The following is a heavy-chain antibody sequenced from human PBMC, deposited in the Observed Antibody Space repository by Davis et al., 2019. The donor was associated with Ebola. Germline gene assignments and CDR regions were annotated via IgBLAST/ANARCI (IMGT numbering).Heavy chain of an antibody. J-gene: IGHJ6*02. V-gene: IGHV3-30-3*01. Sequence: GESLKISCAASGFTFSSYAMHWVRQAPGKGLEWVAVISYDGSNKYYADSVKGRFTISRDNSKNTLYLQVNSLRVEDMALYYCARNEFTMVRGRLGHYYYYYGMDVWGQGTTVAVSS. CDR1: GFTFSSYA. CDR2: ISYDGSNK. D-gene: IGHD3-10*01. CDR3: ARNEFTMVRGRLGHYYYYYGMDV.